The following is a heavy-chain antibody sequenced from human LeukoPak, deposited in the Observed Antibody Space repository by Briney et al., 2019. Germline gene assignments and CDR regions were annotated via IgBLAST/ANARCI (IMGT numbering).Heavy chain of an antibody. V-gene: IGHV1-8*01. Sequence: ASVKVSCKASGYTFTSYDINWVRQATGQGLEWMGWMNPNSGNTGYAQKFQGRVTMTRNTSISTAYMELRSLRSDDTAVYYCARDRVASGFDPWGQGTLVTVSS. CDR2: MNPNSGNT. D-gene: IGHD6-25*01. J-gene: IGHJ5*02. CDR3: ARDRVASGFDP. CDR1: GYTFTSYD.